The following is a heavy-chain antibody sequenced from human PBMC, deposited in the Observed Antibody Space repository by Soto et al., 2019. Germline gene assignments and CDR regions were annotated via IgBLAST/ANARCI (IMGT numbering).Heavy chain of an antibody. V-gene: IGHV4-34*01. CDR3: TRRYCSSTSCLAGFDP. CDR2: INHSGST. Sequence: QVQLQQWGAGLLKPSETLSLTCAVYGGSFSGYYWTWIRQPPGKGLEWIGEINHSGSTKYNPSLKSRVPISVDTSKNQISLKLTSVTAADTALYYCTRRYCSSTSCLAGFDPWGRGTLVTVSS. J-gene: IGHJ5*02. CDR1: GGSFSGYY. D-gene: IGHD2-2*01.